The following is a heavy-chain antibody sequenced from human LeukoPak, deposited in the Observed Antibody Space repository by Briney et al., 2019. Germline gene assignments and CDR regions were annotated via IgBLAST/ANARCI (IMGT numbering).Heavy chain of an antibody. CDR3: ARGVPAGAFDI. D-gene: IGHD3-10*01. CDR2: MSAYNGNT. V-gene: IGHV1-18*01. Sequence: GASVKVSCKASGYTFTSYGISWVRQAPGQGLEWMGWMSAYNGNTNYAQKLQGRVTMTTDTYTSTAYMELRSLRSDATAVYYCARGVPAGAFDIWGQGTMVTVSS. CDR1: GYTFTSYG. J-gene: IGHJ3*02.